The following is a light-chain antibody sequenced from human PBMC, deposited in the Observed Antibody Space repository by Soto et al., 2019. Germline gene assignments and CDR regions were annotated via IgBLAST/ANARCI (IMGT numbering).Light chain of an antibody. CDR1: QSVSNN. Sequence: IVMTQSPATLSVFPGERATLSCRASQSVSNNLAWLQQKPGQPPRLLIYPASTRAAGIPARFSGSGSGPDFTLTISSLQSEDFAVDYCHQYNNWPPMHTFGQGTKVDIK. CDR2: PAS. J-gene: IGKJ2*01. CDR3: HQYNNWPPMHT. V-gene: IGKV3-15*01.